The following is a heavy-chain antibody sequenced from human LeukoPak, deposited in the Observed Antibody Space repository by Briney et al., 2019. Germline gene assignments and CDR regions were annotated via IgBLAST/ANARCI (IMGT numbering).Heavy chain of an antibody. V-gene: IGHV3-30*02. D-gene: IGHD3-16*01. CDR3: AKGDSYDYVWGSYEA. CDR2: IRDDGSNK. J-gene: IGHJ5*02. Sequence: GGSLRLSCAASGFTFSSYGMHWVRQAPGKGLEWVAFIRDDGSNKYYADSVKGRFTISRDNSTNTLYLQMNSLRAEDPAVYYCAKGDSYDYVWGSYEAWGQGPLVTVS. CDR1: GFTFSSYG.